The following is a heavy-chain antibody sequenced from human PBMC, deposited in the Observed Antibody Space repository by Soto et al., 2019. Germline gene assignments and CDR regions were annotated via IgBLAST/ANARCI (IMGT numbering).Heavy chain of an antibody. CDR3: AKGSIVVVVAATQYYFDY. D-gene: IGHD2-15*01. CDR1: GFTFSSYG. V-gene: IGHV3-30*18. CDR2: ISYDGSNK. Sequence: LRLSCAASGFTFSSYGMHWVRQAPGKGLEWVAVISYDGSNKYYADSVKGRFTISRDNSKNTLYLQMNSLRAEDTAVYYCAKGSIVVVVAATQYYFDYWGQGTLVTVSS. J-gene: IGHJ4*02.